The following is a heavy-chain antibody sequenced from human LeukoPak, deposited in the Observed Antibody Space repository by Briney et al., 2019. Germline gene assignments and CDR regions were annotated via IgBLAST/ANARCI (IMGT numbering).Heavy chain of an antibody. CDR3: ARDLAGTISDY. Sequence: ASVKVSCKASGGTFSSYAISWVRQAPGQGLEWMGRIIPILGIANYAQKFQGRVTITADKSTSTAYMELSSLRSEDTAVYYCARDLAGTISDYWGQGTLVTVSS. V-gene: IGHV1-69*04. CDR1: GGTFSSYA. D-gene: IGHD4-17*01. CDR2: IIPILGIA. J-gene: IGHJ4*02.